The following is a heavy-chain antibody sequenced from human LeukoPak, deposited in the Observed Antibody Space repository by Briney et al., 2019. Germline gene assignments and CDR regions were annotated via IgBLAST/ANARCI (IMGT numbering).Heavy chain of an antibody. CDR3: ARGGRYHLTPIDY. Sequence: PSETLSLTCTVSGGSISSSSYYWSWIRQPAGKGLEWIGRIYTSGSTNYNPSLKSRVTMSVDTSKNQFSLKLSSVTAADTAVYYCARGGRYHLTPIDYWGQGTLVTVSS. CDR1: GGSISSSSYY. CDR2: IYTSGST. D-gene: IGHD4-23*01. J-gene: IGHJ4*02. V-gene: IGHV4-61*02.